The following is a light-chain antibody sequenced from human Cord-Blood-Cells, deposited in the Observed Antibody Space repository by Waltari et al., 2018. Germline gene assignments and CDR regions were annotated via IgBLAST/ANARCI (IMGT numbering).Light chain of an antibody. CDR3: SSYTSSSTLVV. V-gene: IGLV2-14*01. CDR1: SRAVGGYYY. CDR2: DVS. J-gene: IGLJ2*01. Sequence: QSALTQPASVSGSPGQSITISCTGTSRAVGGYYYVSGYQQHPGKAPKLMIYDVSNRPSGVSNRFSGSKSGNTASLTISGLQAEDEADYYCSSYTSSSTLVVFGGGTKLTVL.